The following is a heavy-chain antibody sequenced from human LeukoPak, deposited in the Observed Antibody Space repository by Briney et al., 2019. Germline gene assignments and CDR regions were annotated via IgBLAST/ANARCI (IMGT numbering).Heavy chain of an antibody. J-gene: IGHJ4*02. CDR2: INQDGSEK. V-gene: IGHV3-7*01. Sequence: GGSLRLSCAASGFTFSSYWMSWVRQAPGKGLEWVANINQDGSEKYSVDSVKGRFTISRDNAKSSLYLQMDSLRADDTAVYYCARDRALYDSRRGYYYTEDDYWGQGTLVTVSP. CDR3: ARDRALYDSRRGYYYTEDDY. D-gene: IGHD3-22*01. CDR1: GFTFSSYW.